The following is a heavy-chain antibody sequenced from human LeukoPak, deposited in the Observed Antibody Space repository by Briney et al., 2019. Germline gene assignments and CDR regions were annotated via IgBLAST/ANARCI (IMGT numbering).Heavy chain of an antibody. Sequence: GGSLRLSCAASGFTFSSYSMNWVRQAPGKGLEWVSYINSSSSTIYYADSVKGRFTISRDNAKNSLYLQMNSLRDEDTAVYYCASSTVVTPYYYYYGMDVWGQGTTVTVSS. CDR1: GFTFSSYS. CDR3: ASSTVVTPYYYYYGMDV. J-gene: IGHJ6*02. D-gene: IGHD4-23*01. V-gene: IGHV3-48*02. CDR2: INSSSSTI.